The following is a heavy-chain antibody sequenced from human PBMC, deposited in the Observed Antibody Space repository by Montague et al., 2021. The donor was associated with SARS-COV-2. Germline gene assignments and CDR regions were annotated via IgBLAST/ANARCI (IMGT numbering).Heavy chain of an antibody. J-gene: IGHJ4*02. CDR1: GFTYSKYG. CDR2: IWNDGSKK. Sequence: SLRLSWAASGFTYSKYGVHWVRQAPGKGLEWVASIWNDGSKKYHADSVKGRLTISRDNSNNMLYLQMDSLRAEDAAVYYCVGDPGDPDTFDYWGQGTQVTVSS. CDR3: VGDPGDPDTFDY. V-gene: IGHV3-33*01. D-gene: IGHD7-27*01.